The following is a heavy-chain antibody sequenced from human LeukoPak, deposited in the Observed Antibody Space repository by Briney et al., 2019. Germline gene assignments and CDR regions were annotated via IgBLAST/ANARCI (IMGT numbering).Heavy chain of an antibody. CDR1: GFTFDDYA. D-gene: IGHD3-10*01. J-gene: IGHJ4*02. CDR2: ISWNSGSI. V-gene: IGHV3-9*01. Sequence: PGGSLRLSCAASGFTFDDYAMHWVRQAPGKGLEWVSGISWNSGSIGYADSVKGRFTISRDNAKNSLYLQMNCLRAEDTALYYCAKDRRNYYGSGSPDYWGQGTLVTVSS. CDR3: AKDRRNYYGSGSPDY.